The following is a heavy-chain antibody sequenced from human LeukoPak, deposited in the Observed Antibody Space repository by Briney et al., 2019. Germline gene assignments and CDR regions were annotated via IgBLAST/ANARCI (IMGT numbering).Heavy chain of an antibody. D-gene: IGHD6-19*01. J-gene: IGHJ5*02. CDR2: IYTSGST. Sequence: SETLSLTCTVSGGSISSYYWSWIRQPPGKGLEWIGYIYTSGSTNYNPSLKSRATISVDTSKNQFSLKLSSVTAADTAVYYCARSSWYSSGWYWFDPWGQGTLVTVSS. V-gene: IGHV4-4*09. CDR1: GGSISSYY. CDR3: ARSSWYSSGWYWFDP.